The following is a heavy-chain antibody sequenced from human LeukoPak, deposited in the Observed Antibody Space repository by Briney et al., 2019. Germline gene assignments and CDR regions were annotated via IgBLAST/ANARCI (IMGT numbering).Heavy chain of an antibody. CDR3: AKSGLNRFDY. CDR1: GLTFGDYA. CDR2: ISGGGGTP. Sequence: GGSLRLSCTSSGLTFGDYAMSWVRQAPGKGLEWVSTISGGGGTPYYADSVKGRFTISRDNSKNTLFLQMNSLRVEDTAVYYCAKSGLNRFDYWGQGALVTVSS. J-gene: IGHJ4*02. D-gene: IGHD2-15*01. V-gene: IGHV3-23*01.